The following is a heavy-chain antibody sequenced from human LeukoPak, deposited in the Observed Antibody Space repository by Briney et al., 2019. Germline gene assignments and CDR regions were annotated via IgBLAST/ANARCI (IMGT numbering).Heavy chain of an antibody. D-gene: IGHD6-19*01. CDR2: SGNIANTYTT. CDR3: VRAGSGWYD. J-gene: IGHJ4*02. Sequence: GGSLRLSCAASVFTFSDHYIDWVGQAPGQGLGWVGRSGNIANTYTTDSRPSVKGRSAISRDASSTSLYLLMIRLKRAHTGVSYVVRAGSGWYDWGQGTLVTVSS. V-gene: IGHV3-72*01. CDR1: VFTFSDHY.